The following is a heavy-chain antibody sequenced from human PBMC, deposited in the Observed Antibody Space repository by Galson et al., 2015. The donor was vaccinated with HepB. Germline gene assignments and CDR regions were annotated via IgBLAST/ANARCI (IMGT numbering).Heavy chain of an antibody. CDR1: GLTFSLYA. V-gene: IGHV3-30-3*01. D-gene: IGHD3-22*01. Sequence: SLRLSCAASGLTFSLYAMRWVRQAPGKGLEWVALISYDGTKKYYADSVKGRFTISRDNSRNTLYLQLNNLRADDTAVYYCATRRITMILHDYWGRGTLVTVSS. CDR3: ATRRITMILHDY. J-gene: IGHJ4*02. CDR2: ISYDGTKK.